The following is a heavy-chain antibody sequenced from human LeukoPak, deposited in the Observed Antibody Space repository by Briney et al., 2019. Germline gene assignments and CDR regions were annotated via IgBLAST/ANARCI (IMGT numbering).Heavy chain of an antibody. CDR1: GFTFSSSA. V-gene: IGHV3-23*01. Sequence: PGGSLRLSCAASGFTFSSSAMTWVRQAPEKGLEWVSTLSGSGDSTYYADSVKGRFTISRDNSKNTLFLEMNRLRAEDTAIYYCARNNYYFDYSGQGTLVTVSS. CDR3: ARNNYYFDY. J-gene: IGHJ4*02. D-gene: IGHD1-20*01. CDR2: LSGSGDST.